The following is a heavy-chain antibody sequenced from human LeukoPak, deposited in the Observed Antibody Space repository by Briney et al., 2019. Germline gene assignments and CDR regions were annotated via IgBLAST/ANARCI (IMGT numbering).Heavy chain of an antibody. J-gene: IGHJ3*02. V-gene: IGHV1-2*02. CDR3: ARGRITMIVVVTQDAFDI. CDR1: GYTFTGYY. CDR2: INPNSGGT. D-gene: IGHD3-22*01. Sequence: ASVKVSCKASGYTFTGYYMHWVRQAPGQGLEWMGWINPNSGGTNYAQKFQGRVTMTRDTSISTAYMELSRLRSDDTAVYYCARGRITMIVVVTQDAFDIWGQGTMVTVSS.